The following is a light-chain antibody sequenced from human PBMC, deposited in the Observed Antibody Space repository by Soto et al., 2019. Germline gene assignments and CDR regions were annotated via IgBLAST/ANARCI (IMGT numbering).Light chain of an antibody. J-gene: IGKJ1*01. Sequence: IHFSHSPSFLSSSVGDRVTNTFRASQGISSYLAWYQQKPGKAPKLLIYAASTLQSGVPSRFSGSGSGTEFTLTISSLQPEDFATYYCQQLNSYPRTFGQGTKVDIK. CDR3: QQLNSYPRT. V-gene: IGKV1-9*01. CDR1: QGISSY. CDR2: AAS.